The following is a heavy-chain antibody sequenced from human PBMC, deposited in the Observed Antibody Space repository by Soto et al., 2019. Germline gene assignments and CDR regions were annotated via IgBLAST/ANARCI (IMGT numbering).Heavy chain of an antibody. J-gene: IGHJ2*01. D-gene: IGHD2-15*01. CDR2: ISASGGNT. Sequence: EVQLLESGGGLVQPGGSLGLSCAASGFTFSSSAMSWVRQAPGKGLEWVSSISASGGNTYYADSVKGRFAISRDSSKNTLSLQRNSLRSEDTAIYYWAKDSQWYCSGDSCYFRYFDLWGRGTLVTVSS. CDR1: GFTFSSSA. CDR3: AKDSQWYCSGDSCYFRYFDL. V-gene: IGHV3-23*01.